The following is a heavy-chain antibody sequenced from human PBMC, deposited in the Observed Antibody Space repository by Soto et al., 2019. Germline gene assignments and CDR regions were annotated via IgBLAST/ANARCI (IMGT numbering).Heavy chain of an antibody. CDR2: ISGNDDK. V-gene: IGHV2-5*01. D-gene: IGHD1-26*01. CDR1: GFSLSTTGVG. Sequence: QITLKESGPTLVKPTQTLTLTCTFSGFSLSTTGVGVGWIRHPPGKALECLALISGNDDKRYCPSLKNRLTITKDTSKNQVVLTMTNMDPADTATYYCAHRGLYCLTFDSWGQGTLVTVSS. CDR3: AHRGLYCLTFDS. J-gene: IGHJ4*02.